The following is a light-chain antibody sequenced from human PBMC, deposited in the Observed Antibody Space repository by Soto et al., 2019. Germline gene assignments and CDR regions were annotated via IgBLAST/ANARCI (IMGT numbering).Light chain of an antibody. J-gene: IGLJ1*01. CDR1: ISNIGADYD. CDR2: GNT. CDR3: QSYDNTMSGYV. Sequence: QSALTQPPSVSGAPGQRVTISCTGSISNIGADYDVHWYQHLPGRAPKLLIYGNTNRPSGVPDRFSGSRSGTSASLAITGLQAEDEADYYCQSYDNTMSGYVFGTGTKVTVL. V-gene: IGLV1-40*01.